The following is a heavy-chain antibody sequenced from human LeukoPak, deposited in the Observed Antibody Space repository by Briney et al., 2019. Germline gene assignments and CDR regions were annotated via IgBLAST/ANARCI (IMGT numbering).Heavy chain of an antibody. V-gene: IGHV4-59*01. CDR2: IYYSGST. D-gene: IGHD1-26*01. CDR3: ARRRGANWFDP. Sequence: SETPSLTCTVSGGSISSYYWSWIRQPPGKGLEWIGYIYYSGSTNYNPSLKSRVTISVDTSKNQFSLKLSSVTAADTAVYYCARRRGANWFDPWGQGTLVTVSS. CDR1: GGSISSYY. J-gene: IGHJ5*02.